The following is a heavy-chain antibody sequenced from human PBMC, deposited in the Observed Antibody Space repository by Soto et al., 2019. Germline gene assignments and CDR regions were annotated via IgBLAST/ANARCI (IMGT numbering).Heavy chain of an antibody. CDR2: ISSSSSTI. V-gene: IGHV3-48*01. CDR1: GFTFSSYS. J-gene: IGHJ6*02. CDR3: ARPEYSSSSYGMDV. Sequence: GGSLRLSCAASGFTFSSYSMNWVRQAPGKGLEWVSYISSSSSTIYYADSVKGRFTISRDNAKNSLYLQMNRLRGEDTALYYCARPEYSSSSYGMDVWGQGTTVTVSS. D-gene: IGHD6-6*01.